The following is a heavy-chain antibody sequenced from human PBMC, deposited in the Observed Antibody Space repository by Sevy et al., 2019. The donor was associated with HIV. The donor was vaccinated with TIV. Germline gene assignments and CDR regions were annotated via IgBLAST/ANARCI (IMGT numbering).Heavy chain of an antibody. D-gene: IGHD6-19*01. V-gene: IGHV1-18*04. CDR3: AGTVAGTINWFDP. CDR1: GYTFTSYG. Sequence: ASVKVSCKASGYTFTSYGISWVQQAPGQGLEWMGWISAYNGNTNYAQKLQGRVTMTTDTSTSTAYMELRSLRSDDTAVYYCAGTVAGTINWFDPWGQGTLVTVSS. CDR2: ISAYNGNT. J-gene: IGHJ5*02.